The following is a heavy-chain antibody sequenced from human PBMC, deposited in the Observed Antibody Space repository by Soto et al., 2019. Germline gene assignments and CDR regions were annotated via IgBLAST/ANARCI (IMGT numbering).Heavy chain of an antibody. CDR1: GYTFTGYG. Sequence: QVQLVQSGAEVKKPGASVKVSCKTSGYTFTGYGINWVRQAPGHGLEWMGWISVFNGNTKYGQNIQDRVIMTTDTSKSTAYMELRSLRSDDTAVYFCGRDVSGGIIDSWGQGTMLIVSS. CDR3: GRDVSGGIIDS. V-gene: IGHV1-18*01. CDR2: ISVFNGNT. D-gene: IGHD2-15*01. J-gene: IGHJ3*01.